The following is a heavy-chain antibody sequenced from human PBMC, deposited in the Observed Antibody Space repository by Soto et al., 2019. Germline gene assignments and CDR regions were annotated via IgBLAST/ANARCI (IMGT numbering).Heavy chain of an antibody. V-gene: IGHV5-10-1*01. CDR1: GYSFTSYW. D-gene: IGHD6-6*01. CDR3: ARLRQLAFYYYGMDV. Sequence: GESLKISRKGSGYSFTSYWISWVRQMPGKGLEWMGRIDPSDSYTNYSPSFQGHVTISADKSISTAYLQWSSLKASDTAMYYCARLRQLAFYYYGMDVWGQGTTVTVSS. J-gene: IGHJ6*02. CDR2: IDPSDSYT.